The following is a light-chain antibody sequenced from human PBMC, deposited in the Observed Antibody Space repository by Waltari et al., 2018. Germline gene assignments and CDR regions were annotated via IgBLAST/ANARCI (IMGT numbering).Light chain of an antibody. V-gene: IGLV2-11*01. CDR3: SSYAGSNTYI. CDR1: SSDIGYDKT. Sequence: QAAPTQPPSVSGSPGQSVTSTCTGTSSDIGYDKTVSWYQQHPGKAPKLMCYEVSKRPSGVSDRFSGSKSGNTASLTISGLQAEDEADYYCSSYAGSNTYIFGAGTRLTVL. J-gene: IGLJ1*01. CDR2: EVS.